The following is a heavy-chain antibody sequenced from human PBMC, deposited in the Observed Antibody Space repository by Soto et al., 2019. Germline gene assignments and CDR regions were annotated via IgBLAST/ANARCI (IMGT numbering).Heavy chain of an antibody. CDR1: GFTFSNAW. V-gene: IGHV3-15*01. Sequence: PGGSLRLSCAASGFTFSNAWMSWVRQAPGKGLEWVGRIKSKTDGGTTDYAAPVKGRFTISRDDSKNTLYLQMNSLKTEDTAVYYCITLTGDYLYYYYYYYMDVWGKGTTVTVSS. CDR3: ITLTGDYLYYYYYYYMDV. J-gene: IGHJ6*03. D-gene: IGHD4-17*01. CDR2: IKSKTDGGTT.